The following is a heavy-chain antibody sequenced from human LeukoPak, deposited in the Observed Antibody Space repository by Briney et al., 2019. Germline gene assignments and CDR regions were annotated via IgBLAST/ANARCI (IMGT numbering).Heavy chain of an antibody. CDR1: RDSFTTSW. CDR2: IFPGDSDT. D-gene: IGHD3-10*01. V-gene: IGHV5-51*01. Sequence: GESLKISCKGSRDSFTTSWVAWVRQMPGKGMEWMGIIFPGDSDTRYSPSFQGQVTISADKSINTAYLQWSRLKASDTAMYYCARHDLLYNWFDPWGQGTLVTVSS. CDR3: ARHDLLYNWFDP. J-gene: IGHJ5*02.